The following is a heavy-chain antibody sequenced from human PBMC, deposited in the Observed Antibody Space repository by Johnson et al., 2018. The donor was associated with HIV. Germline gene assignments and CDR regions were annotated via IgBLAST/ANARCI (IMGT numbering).Heavy chain of an antibody. CDR1: RFTFDDYA. CDR2: IYSGGST. D-gene: IGHD3-22*01. CDR3: ARGRAYYYDSSGDAFDI. J-gene: IGHJ3*02. Sequence: VQLVESGGGLVQPGRSLRISCAASRFTFDDYAMHWVRQAPGKGLEWVSVIYSGGSTYYADSVKGRFTISRDNSKNTLYLQMNSLRAEDTAVYYRARGRAYYYDSSGDAFDIWGQGTMVIVSS. V-gene: IGHV3-66*01.